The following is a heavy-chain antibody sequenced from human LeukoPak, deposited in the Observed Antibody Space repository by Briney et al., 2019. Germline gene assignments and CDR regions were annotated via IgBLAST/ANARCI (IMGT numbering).Heavy chain of an antibody. CDR3: AGQLGFCSSTSCSYYFDS. D-gene: IGHD2-2*01. Sequence: PGGSLRLSCAASGFTFSSYEMNWVRQAPGKVLEGVSYISSSGSTIYYADSVKGRFTISRDNAKNSLYLQMNSLRAEDTAVYYCAGQLGFCSSTSCSYYFDSWGQGTLVTVSS. CDR2: ISSSGSTI. V-gene: IGHV3-48*03. CDR1: GFTFSSYE. J-gene: IGHJ4*02.